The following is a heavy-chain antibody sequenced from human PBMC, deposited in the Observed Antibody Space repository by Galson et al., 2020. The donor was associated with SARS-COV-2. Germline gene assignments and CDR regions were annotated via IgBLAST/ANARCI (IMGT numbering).Heavy chain of an antibody. V-gene: IGHV1-46*01. CDR1: GYTFTSYY. D-gene: IGHD4-4*01. CDR3: ARDSQGGNNYNYLLF. J-gene: IGHJ4*02. CDR2: INPSGGGT. Sequence: ASVKVSCKASGYTFTSYYIHWVRQAPGQGLEWMGIINPSGGGTTYAQKFQGRVTITRDTSTSTVYMELSSLRSEDTAVYYYARDSQGGNNYNYLLFWGQGSLVTVSS.